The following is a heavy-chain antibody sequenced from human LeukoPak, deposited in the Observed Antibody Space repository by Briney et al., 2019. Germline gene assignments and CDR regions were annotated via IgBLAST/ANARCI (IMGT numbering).Heavy chain of an antibody. Sequence: GGSLRLSCAASGFTFDDYGMSWVPHAPGKGRECGSGINWNGGSTGYADSVKGRFTISRDNAKNSLYLQMNSLGAEDTALYYCARDQLRHDYWGQGTLVTVSS. CDR2: INWNGGST. V-gene: IGHV3-20*04. CDR1: GFTFDDYG. D-gene: IGHD2-2*01. J-gene: IGHJ4*02. CDR3: ARDQLRHDY.